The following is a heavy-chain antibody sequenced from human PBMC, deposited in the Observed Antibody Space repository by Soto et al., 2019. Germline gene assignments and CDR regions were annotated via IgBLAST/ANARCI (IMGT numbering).Heavy chain of an antibody. CDR1: GGSISSSSYY. Sequence: QLQLQESGPGLVKPSETLSLTCTVSGGSISSSSYYWGWLRQPPGKGLEWIGSIYYSGSTYYNPSLKGRVTISVDTSKNQFSLKLSSVTAADKAVYYCASLVRIQLWLHSSVDYFDYWGQGTLVTVSS. D-gene: IGHD5-18*01. CDR3: ASLVRIQLWLHSSVDYFDY. V-gene: IGHV4-39*01. CDR2: IYYSGST. J-gene: IGHJ4*02.